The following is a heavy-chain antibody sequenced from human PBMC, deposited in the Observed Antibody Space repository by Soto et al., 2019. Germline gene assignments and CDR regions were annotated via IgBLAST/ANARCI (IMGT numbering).Heavy chain of an antibody. V-gene: IGHV4-39*07. CDR3: ARVPDY. D-gene: IGHD2-2*01. CDR2: IFHSGST. CDR1: GGSIISNGYY. Sequence: ASETQSLTCTVSGGSIISNGYYWGWIRQPPGKGLEWIGSIFHSGSTYYNPSLKSRVTISVDTSKNQFSLKLTSVTAADTAVYYCARVPDYWGQGILVTVSS. J-gene: IGHJ4*02.